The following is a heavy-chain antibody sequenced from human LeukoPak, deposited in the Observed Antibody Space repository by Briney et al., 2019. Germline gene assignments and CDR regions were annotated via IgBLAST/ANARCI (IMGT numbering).Heavy chain of an antibody. CDR1: GFTVSSNF. CDR2: IYGGGST. V-gene: IGHV3-53*01. CDR3: ARGGCSSTSCSPVDY. Sequence: PGGSLRLSCAASGFTVSSNFMAWVRQAPGKGLEWVSVIYGGGSTFYADSVKGRSTISRDNSQNTMYLQMNGLRAEDTAVYYCARGGCSSTSCSPVDYWGQGTLVTVSS. D-gene: IGHD2-2*01. J-gene: IGHJ4*02.